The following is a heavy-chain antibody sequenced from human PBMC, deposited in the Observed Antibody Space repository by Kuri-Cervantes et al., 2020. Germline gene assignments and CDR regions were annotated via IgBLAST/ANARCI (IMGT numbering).Heavy chain of an antibody. D-gene: IGHD6-19*01. CDR1: GYTFTSYG. CDR3: ARKAVAGLGANWFDP. J-gene: IGHJ5*02. V-gene: IGHV1-2*02. Sequence: ASVTVSCKASGYTFTSYGISWVGQAPGQGREWMGWSNPNSGGTNYAQKFQGRVTMTRDTSISTAYTELSRLRSDDTAVYYCARKAVAGLGANWFDPWGQGTLVTVSS. CDR2: SNPNSGGT.